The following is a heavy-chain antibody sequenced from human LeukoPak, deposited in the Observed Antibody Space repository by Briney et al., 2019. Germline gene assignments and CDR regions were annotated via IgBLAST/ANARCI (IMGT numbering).Heavy chain of an antibody. CDR1: GFTFGSYS. D-gene: IGHD1-26*01. CDR3: ARARGGSGSYYFDY. Sequence: GGSLRLSCAASGFTFGSYSMNWVRQAPGKGLEWVSYISSGSSTTYYADSVKGRFTISRDNAKNSLYLQMNSLRVEDTAVYYCARARGGSGSYYFDYWGQGTLVTVSS. J-gene: IGHJ4*02. V-gene: IGHV3-48*04. CDR2: ISSGSSTT.